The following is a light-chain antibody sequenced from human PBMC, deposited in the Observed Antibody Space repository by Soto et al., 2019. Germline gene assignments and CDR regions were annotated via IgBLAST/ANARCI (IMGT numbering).Light chain of an antibody. CDR2: DVS. V-gene: IGLV2-14*03. CDR1: SSDVGGYNY. Sequence: QSVLTQPASVCGSPGQSITISCTGTSSDVGGYNYVSWYQHHPGKAPKLMIFDVSNRPSGVSNRFSGSKSGNTASLTISGPQHEEEEEHYWRSYTTSNTRQIVVGTGTKVTVL. CDR3: RSYTTSNTRQIV. J-gene: IGLJ1*01.